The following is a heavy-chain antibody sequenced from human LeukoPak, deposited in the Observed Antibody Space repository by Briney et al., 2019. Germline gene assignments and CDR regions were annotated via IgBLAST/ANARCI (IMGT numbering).Heavy chain of an antibody. CDR3: ARLYSGWYGDY. CDR1: GGSFSGYY. D-gene: IGHD6-19*01. Sequence: SETLSLTCAAYGGSFSGYYWSWIRQPPGKGLEWIGEINHSGSTNYNPSLKSRVTISVDTSKNQFSLKLSSVTAADTAVYYCARLYSGWYGDYWGQGTLVTVSS. J-gene: IGHJ4*02. V-gene: IGHV4-34*01. CDR2: INHSGST.